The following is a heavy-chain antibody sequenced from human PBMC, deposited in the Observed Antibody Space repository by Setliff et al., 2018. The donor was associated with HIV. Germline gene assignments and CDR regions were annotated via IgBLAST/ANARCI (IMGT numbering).Heavy chain of an antibody. CDR1: GGSISGYY. V-gene: IGHV4-59*08. CDR3: ARTPEDYDQYFFDR. CDR2: ISYSGST. J-gene: IGHJ4*02. D-gene: IGHD3-22*01. Sequence: LSLTCTVSGGSISGYYWTWIRQPPGKGLEWIGYISYSGSTNYNPSLKSRVTISIDTSKNQFSLKLSSVTAADTAVYYCARTPEDYDQYFFDRWGQGTLVTVSS.